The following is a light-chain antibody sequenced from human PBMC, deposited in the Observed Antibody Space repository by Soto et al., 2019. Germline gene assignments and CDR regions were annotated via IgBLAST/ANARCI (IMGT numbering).Light chain of an antibody. J-gene: IGKJ4*01. Sequence: DVQLTQSPSFLSASVGDRVTITCRASQAIISYLSWYQQKPGKAPNLLVYGASTLQSGVPSRFSGSGSGTDFTLTISSLQPEDFATYYCQQYYSNPLTFGRGTKVDIK. V-gene: IGKV1-39*01. CDR3: QQYYSNPLT. CDR1: QAIISY. CDR2: GAS.